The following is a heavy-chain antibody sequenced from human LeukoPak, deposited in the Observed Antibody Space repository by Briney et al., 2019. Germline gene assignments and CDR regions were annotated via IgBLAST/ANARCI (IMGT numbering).Heavy chain of an antibody. CDR2: ISISSFTI. D-gene: IGHD3-22*01. Sequence: PGGSLRLSCAASGFTFSTYSMNWVRQAPGKGLEWVSYISISSFTIYYADSVKGRFTISRDNAKNTLYLQMNSLRAEDTAVYYCAREGGYSQYYYYYYMDVWGKGTTVTISS. CDR1: GFTFSTYS. V-gene: IGHV3-48*04. CDR3: AREGGYSQYYYYYYMDV. J-gene: IGHJ6*03.